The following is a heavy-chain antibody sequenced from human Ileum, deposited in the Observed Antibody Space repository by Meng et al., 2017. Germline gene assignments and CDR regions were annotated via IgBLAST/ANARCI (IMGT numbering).Heavy chain of an antibody. CDR3: ARHGGYSQDF. CDR1: RGSVSSNLY. D-gene: IGHD4-23*01. J-gene: IGHJ4*02. V-gene: IGHV4-4*02. CDR2: ISHSGSA. Sequence: GPVLVKTEGTLSPTGAGLRGSVSSNLYWSWVRQPPGKGLGWIWQISHSGSASYTPSLKSRVTMSVDKSKSQFSLMLTSVTAADTAIYYCARHGGYSQDFWGQGTLVTVSS.